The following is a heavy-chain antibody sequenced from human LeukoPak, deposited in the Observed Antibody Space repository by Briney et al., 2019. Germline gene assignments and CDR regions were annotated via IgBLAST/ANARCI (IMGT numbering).Heavy chain of an antibody. J-gene: IGHJ4*02. D-gene: IGHD3-22*01. CDR2: INSDGSTT. CDR1: GFTFSSYW. CDR3: SYSSGSY. V-gene: IGHV3-74*01. Sequence: PGGSLRLSCAASGFTFSSYWMHWVRQAPGKGLVWVSRINSDGSTTNYADSVKGRFSISRDNAKNTLFLQMNSLKAEDTAVYYCSYSSGSYWGQGTLVTVSA.